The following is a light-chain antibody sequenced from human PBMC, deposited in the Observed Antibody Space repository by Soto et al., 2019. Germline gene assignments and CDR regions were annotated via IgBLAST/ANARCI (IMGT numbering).Light chain of an antibody. CDR2: GAS. CDR3: QQSYSSPLYT. Sequence: DIQMTQSPSSLSASVGDRVTITCRASQTISTYLNWYQQKPGKGPKLLIYGASSSQSGVPSRFSGSGSGTDFTLTISSLQPEDFATYFCQQSYSSPLYTFGQGTKLEI. J-gene: IGKJ2*01. CDR1: QTISTY. V-gene: IGKV1-39*01.